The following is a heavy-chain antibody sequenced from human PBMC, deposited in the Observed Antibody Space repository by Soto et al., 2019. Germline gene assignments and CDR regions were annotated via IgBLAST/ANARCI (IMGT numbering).Heavy chain of an antibody. V-gene: IGHV4-59*01. J-gene: IGHJ3*02. CDR1: GGSTSRLY. CDR3: ARGLDYDSSGYSAFDI. CDR2: IYYSGST. Sequence: QVQLQESGPGLVKPSETLSLTCTVSGGSTSRLYWNWIRQPPGKGLEWIGYIYYSGSTNYTPSLKSRVPIAVDTSKNHFSLKLSSVTAADTAVYYCARGLDYDSSGYSAFDIWGQGTMVTVSS. D-gene: IGHD3-22*01.